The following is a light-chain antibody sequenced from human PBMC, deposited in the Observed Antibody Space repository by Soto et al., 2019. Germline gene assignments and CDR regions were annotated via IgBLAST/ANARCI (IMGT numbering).Light chain of an antibody. J-gene: IGKJ1*01. Sequence: DIQMTQSPSTLSASVEDRVTITCRASQSIGDLLAWYQQKPGEAPKVLIYKASYLESGVPSRFSGSGFGTEFTLTISGLQPEDSATYYCQQYERYSTFGQGTKVDIK. CDR3: QQYERYST. CDR1: QSIGDL. V-gene: IGKV1-5*03. CDR2: KAS.